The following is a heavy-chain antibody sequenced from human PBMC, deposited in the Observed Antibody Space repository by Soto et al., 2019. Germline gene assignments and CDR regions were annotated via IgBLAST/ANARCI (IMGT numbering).Heavy chain of an antibody. J-gene: IGHJ3*02. CDR2: INAGNGNT. V-gene: IGHV1-3*01. D-gene: IGHD3-3*01. Sequence: SVKVSCKASGYTFTSYAMHWVRQAPGQRLEWMGWINAGNGNTKYSQKFQGRVTITRDTSASTAYMELSSLRSEDTAVYYCARVQRFLEEHGFDIWGQGTMVTVSS. CDR3: ARVQRFLEEHGFDI. CDR1: GYTFTSYA.